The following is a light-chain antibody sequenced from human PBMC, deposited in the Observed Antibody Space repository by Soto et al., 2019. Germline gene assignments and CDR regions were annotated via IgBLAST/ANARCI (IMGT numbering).Light chain of an antibody. CDR1: QSISSW. CDR3: QQYNSYSPT. Sequence: DIQMTQSPSTLSASVGDRVTITCRASQSISSWLAWYQQKPGKAPKLLIYDASSLESGVPSRFSGSGSGTEFTLTISSLQPDDFATYCCQQYNSYSPTFGQGTKVEIK. J-gene: IGKJ1*01. CDR2: DAS. V-gene: IGKV1-5*01.